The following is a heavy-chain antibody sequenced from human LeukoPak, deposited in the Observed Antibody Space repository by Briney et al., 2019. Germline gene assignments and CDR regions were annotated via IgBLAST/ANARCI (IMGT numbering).Heavy chain of an antibody. CDR1: GGSITSYY. D-gene: IGHD5/OR15-5a*01. CDR2: IYYSGST. CDR3: ARECVSRVDV. V-gene: IGHV4-59*01. Sequence: SETLSLTCTVSGGSITSYYWSWIRQPPGKGLEWIGYIYYSGSTNYNPSLKSRVTISVDTSKNQFSLKLSSVTAADTAVYYCARECVSRVDVWGKGTTVTVSS. J-gene: IGHJ6*04.